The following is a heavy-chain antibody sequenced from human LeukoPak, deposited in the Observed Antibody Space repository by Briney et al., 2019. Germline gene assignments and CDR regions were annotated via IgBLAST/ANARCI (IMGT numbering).Heavy chain of an antibody. CDR2: VYYSGNT. Sequence: SETLSLTCTVSGGSISSSSSYWGWIRQPPGKGLAWVGSVYYSGNTYYNPSLKSRVTVSVDTSKNQFSLKLSSVTAADTAVYYCARHLPGWYYFDYWGQGTRVTVSS. V-gene: IGHV4-39*01. J-gene: IGHJ4*02. CDR3: ARHLPGWYYFDY. D-gene: IGHD6-19*01. CDR1: GGSISSSSSY.